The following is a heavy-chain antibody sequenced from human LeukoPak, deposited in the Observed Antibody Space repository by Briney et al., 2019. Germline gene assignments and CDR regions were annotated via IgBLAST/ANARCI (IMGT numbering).Heavy chain of an antibody. Sequence: GGSLRLSCAASGFTFSNYNMNWVRQAPGKGLEWVSSITSSSSYIYYADSVKGRFTISRDNAKNSLYLQMNSLRAEDTALYYCARDIVLIAVAVRGSFDIWGQGTMVTVSS. CDR2: ITSSSSYI. V-gene: IGHV3-21*04. CDR3: ARDIVLIAVAVRGSFDI. D-gene: IGHD6-19*01. CDR1: GFTFSNYN. J-gene: IGHJ3*02.